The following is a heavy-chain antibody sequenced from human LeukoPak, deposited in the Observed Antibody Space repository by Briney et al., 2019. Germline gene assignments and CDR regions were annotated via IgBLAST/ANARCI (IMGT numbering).Heavy chain of an antibody. Sequence: GGSLRLSCAASGFTFSSYGMHWVRQAPGKGLEWVSIIWYDGSNKYYADSVKGQFTISRDDSKNTVYLQMNSLRVEDTAVYYCAAASGYSYFEHWGQGTLVIVSS. CDR1: GFTFSSYG. D-gene: IGHD6-13*01. V-gene: IGHV3-33*01. J-gene: IGHJ1*01. CDR3: AAASGYSYFEH. CDR2: IWYDGSNK.